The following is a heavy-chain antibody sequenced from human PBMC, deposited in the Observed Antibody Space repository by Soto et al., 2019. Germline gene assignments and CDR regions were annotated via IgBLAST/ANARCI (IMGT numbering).Heavy chain of an antibody. CDR1: GFTFSGSA. Sequence: PGGCLRLSCAASGFTFSGSAMHWVRQASGKGLEWVGRIRSKANSYATAYAASVKGRFTISRDDSKNTAFLQMNSLKTEDTAVYYCTSMVRGVIDYWGQGTLVTVSS. CDR3: TSMVRGVIDY. J-gene: IGHJ4*02. V-gene: IGHV3-73*01. D-gene: IGHD3-10*01. CDR2: IRSKANSYAT.